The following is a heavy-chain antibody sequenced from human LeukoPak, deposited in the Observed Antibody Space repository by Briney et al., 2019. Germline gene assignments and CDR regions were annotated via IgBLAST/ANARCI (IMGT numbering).Heavy chain of an antibody. D-gene: IGHD6-13*01. V-gene: IGHV4-59*01. CDR2: IYYSGST. J-gene: IGHJ4*02. Sequence: PSETLSLTCTVSGGSISSYYWSWIRQPPGKGLEWIGYIYYSGSTNYNPFLKSRVTISVDTSKNQFSLKLSSVTAADTAVYYCARTRSSRGYFDYWGQGTLVTVSS. CDR3: ARTRSSRGYFDY. CDR1: GGSISSYY.